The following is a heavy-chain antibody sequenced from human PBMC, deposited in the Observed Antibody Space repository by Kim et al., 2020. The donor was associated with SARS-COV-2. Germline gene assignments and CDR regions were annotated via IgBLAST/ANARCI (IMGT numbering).Heavy chain of an antibody. D-gene: IGHD5-12*01. J-gene: IGHJ5*02. CDR2: IYYSGST. V-gene: IGHV4-31*03. CDR1: GGSISSGGYY. CDR3: ARGDSGYDLTSGWFDP. Sequence: SETLSLTCTVSGGSISSGGYYWSWIRQHPGKGLEWIGYIYYSGSTYYNPSLKSRVTISVDTSKNQFSLKLSSVTAADTAVYYCARGDSGYDLTSGWFDPWGQGTLGTVSS.